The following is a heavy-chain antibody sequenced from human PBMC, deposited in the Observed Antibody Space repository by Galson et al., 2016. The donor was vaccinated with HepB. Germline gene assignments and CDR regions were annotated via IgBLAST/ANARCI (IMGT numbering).Heavy chain of an antibody. J-gene: IGHJ4*02. CDR2: INPTGGET. CDR3: ARDRLGYYDGSGYYGRIFDY. CDR1: GYSFTSYN. Sequence: SVKVSCKASGYSFTSYNTHWVRQAPGQGLEWMGTINPTGGETNYAQKFRGRITMTRDTSTDTVYMELSSLTSDDTAVYYCARDRLGYYDGSGYYGRIFDYWGQGTLVTVSS. V-gene: IGHV1-46*01. D-gene: IGHD3-22*01.